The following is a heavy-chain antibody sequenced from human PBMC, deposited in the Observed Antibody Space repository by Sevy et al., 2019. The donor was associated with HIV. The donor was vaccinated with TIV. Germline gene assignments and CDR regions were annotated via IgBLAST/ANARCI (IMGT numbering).Heavy chain of an antibody. CDR3: ARGTFGTYFGAIIC. CDR1: GFTITNYA. Sequence: GGSLRLSCAASGFTITNYAMNWVRQAPGKGLEWVSGIPSSGDKTHYVDSVKGRFTISRDTSSNTLWLQMNNLRVEDTAVYYCARGTFGTYFGAIICWGQGTLVTVSS. D-gene: IGHD1-26*01. CDR2: IPSSGDKT. J-gene: IGHJ4*02. V-gene: IGHV3-23*01.